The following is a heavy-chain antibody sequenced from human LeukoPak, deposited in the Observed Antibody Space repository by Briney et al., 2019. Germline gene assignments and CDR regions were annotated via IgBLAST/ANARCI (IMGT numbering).Heavy chain of an antibody. CDR2: ISWNSGSI. V-gene: IGHV3-9*01. CDR1: GFTFDDYA. D-gene: IGHD3-10*01. J-gene: IGHJ4*02. Sequence: GRSLRLSCAASGFTFDDYAMHWVRQAPGKGLEWVSGISWNSGSIGYADSVKGRFTISRDNAQNSLYLQMNSLRAEDTALYYCAKGWNYYGSGSYFIKGGDYFDYWGQGTLVTVSS. CDR3: AKGWNYYGSGSYFIKGGDYFDY.